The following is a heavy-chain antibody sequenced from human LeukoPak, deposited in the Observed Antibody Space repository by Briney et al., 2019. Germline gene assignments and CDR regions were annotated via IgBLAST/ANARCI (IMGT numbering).Heavy chain of an antibody. J-gene: IGHJ4*02. V-gene: IGHV3-21*01. CDR2: ISSTSSYI. D-gene: IGHD6-19*01. CDR1: GFTFSAYT. CDR3: AREAAVAVFDY. Sequence: GGSLRLSCEASGFTFSAYTMNWVRQAPGKGLQWVSSISSTSSYIYYADSVKGRFTISRDNAKNSLYLQLNSLRAEDTAVYYCAREAAVAVFDYWGQGTLVTVSS.